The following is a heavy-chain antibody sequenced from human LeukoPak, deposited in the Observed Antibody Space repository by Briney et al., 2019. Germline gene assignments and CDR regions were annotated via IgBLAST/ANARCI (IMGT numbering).Heavy chain of an antibody. V-gene: IGHV3-30*02. CDR1: GFSFSNYG. Sequence: HPGGSLRLSCAASGFSFSNYGMHWVRQAPGKGLEWVAFIRYDGSNKYYADSVKGRFTISRDNSKNTLYLQMNSLRAEDTAVYYCAKDRAIFGSSGWSYWGQGTLVTVSS. J-gene: IGHJ4*02. CDR3: AKDRAIFGSSGWSY. CDR2: IRYDGSNK. D-gene: IGHD6-19*01.